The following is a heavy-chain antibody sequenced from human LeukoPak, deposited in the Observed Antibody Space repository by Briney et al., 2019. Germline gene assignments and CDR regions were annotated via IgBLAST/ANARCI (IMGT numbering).Heavy chain of an antibody. CDR3: ARVPVVTYAFDI. V-gene: IGHV1-18*01. J-gene: IGHJ3*02. Sequence: ASVKVSYKASGYTFTSYGISWVRQAPGQGLEWMGWISAYNGNTNYAQKLQGRVTMTTDTSTSTAYMELRSLRSDDTAVYYCARVPVVTYAFDIWGQGTMVTVSS. CDR2: ISAYNGNT. D-gene: IGHD4-23*01. CDR1: GYTFTSYG.